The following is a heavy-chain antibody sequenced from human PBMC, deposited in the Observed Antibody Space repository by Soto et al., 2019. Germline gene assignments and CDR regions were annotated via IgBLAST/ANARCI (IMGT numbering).Heavy chain of an antibody. J-gene: IGHJ4*02. D-gene: IGHD6-19*01. V-gene: IGHV3-23*01. Sequence: EVHLLESGGVLVQPGGSLRLSCEASGFTFNNYAMTWVRQTPGKGLQWVSTISGSGSSTFYADSVRGRFTISRDNSKNTLYLQMNSLRAEDTALYYCAKEKIASTVADFFDYWGQGTLVTVSS. CDR2: ISGSGSST. CDR1: GFTFNNYA. CDR3: AKEKIASTVADFFDY.